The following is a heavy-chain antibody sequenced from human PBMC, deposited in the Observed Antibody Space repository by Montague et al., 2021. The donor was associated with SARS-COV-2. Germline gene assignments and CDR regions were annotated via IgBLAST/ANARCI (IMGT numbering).Heavy chain of an antibody. CDR2: ISYDGSNK. V-gene: IGHV3-30-3*01. J-gene: IGHJ4*02. CDR3: ASPDPVDTVFDY. CDR1: GFTFSSYA. Sequence: SLRLSCAASGFTFSSYAMHWVRQAPGKGLEWVAVISYDGSNKYYADSAKGRFTISRDNSKNTLYLQMNSLRAEDTAVYYCASPDPVDTVFDYWGQGTLVTVSS. D-gene: IGHD2-2*03.